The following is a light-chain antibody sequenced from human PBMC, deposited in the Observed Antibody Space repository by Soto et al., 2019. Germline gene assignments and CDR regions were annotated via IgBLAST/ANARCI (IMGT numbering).Light chain of an antibody. J-gene: IGLJ1*01. V-gene: IGLV1-44*01. CDR1: SSNIGRNA. CDR3: CSYAGSFYV. Sequence: QSVLTQPPSASGTPGQRVTISCSGSSSNIGRNAVNWYQQVPGTAPKLLIYSHDQRPSGVPDRFSGSKSGTSASLAISGLQSEDEADYYCCSYAGSFYVFGTGTKVTVL. CDR2: SHD.